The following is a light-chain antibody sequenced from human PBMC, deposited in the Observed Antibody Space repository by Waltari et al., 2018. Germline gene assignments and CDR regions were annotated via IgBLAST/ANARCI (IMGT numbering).Light chain of an antibody. CDR2: EVN. V-gene: IGLV2-23*02. CDR3: CSYAGTTRVV. Sequence: QSALTQPASVSGSPGQSITISCTGTNNDIGSYNLVSLYQQHPGKAPKVIIFEVNKLPVGVSDLFAGSRSCNTASLTFSGLHPEDEAEYYCCSYAGTTRVVFGGGTKLTVL. J-gene: IGLJ2*01. CDR1: NNDIGSYNL.